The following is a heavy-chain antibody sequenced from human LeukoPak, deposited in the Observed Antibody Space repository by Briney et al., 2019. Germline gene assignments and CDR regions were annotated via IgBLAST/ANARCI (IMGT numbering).Heavy chain of an antibody. CDR2: ILYDGSNK. D-gene: IGHD2-2*02. J-gene: IGHJ6*02. V-gene: IGHV3-30*18. CDR3: AKAPERYCYKYGMDV. CDR1: GFTFSSYG. Sequence: PGGSLRLSCAASGFTFSSYGMHWVRQAPGKGLEWVAVILYDGSNKKYADSVKGQFTISRDNSKNTLYLQMNSLRAEDTAVYYCAKAPERYCYKYGMDVWGQGTTVTVSS.